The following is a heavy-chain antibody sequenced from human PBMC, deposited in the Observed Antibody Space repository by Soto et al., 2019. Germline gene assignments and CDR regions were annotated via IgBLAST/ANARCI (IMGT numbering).Heavy chain of an antibody. V-gene: IGHV2-70*13. J-gene: IGHJ6*02. Sequence: SGPTLVNPTQTITLTCTFSGFSLNSNGMCVNWIRQPPGKALEWLALIDWDDDKYYSTSLKTRLTISRDTSKNQVVLTMTNMDPVDTATYYCARTSALPLEYPHGMDVWGQGTTVTVSS. D-gene: IGHD2-2*01. CDR3: ARTSALPLEYPHGMDV. CDR1: GFSLNSNGMC. CDR2: IDWDDDK.